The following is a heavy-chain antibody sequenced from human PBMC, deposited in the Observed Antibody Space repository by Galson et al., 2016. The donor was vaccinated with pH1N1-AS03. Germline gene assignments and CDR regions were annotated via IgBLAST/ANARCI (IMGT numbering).Heavy chain of an antibody. V-gene: IGHV4-59*08. J-gene: IGHJ3*02. Sequence: SETLSLTCTVSGGSINSHYRRWIRQPPGKGLEWIGCIHCSGSTDYNPSLTSLVSLSLDTSKGQFSLTLTSVTATDTAVYYCARQSRVLASFGEYPNAIDIWGQGTMVAVSS. CDR2: IHCSGST. CDR1: GGSINSHY. CDR3: ARQSRVLASFGEYPNAIDI. D-gene: IGHD3-10*01.